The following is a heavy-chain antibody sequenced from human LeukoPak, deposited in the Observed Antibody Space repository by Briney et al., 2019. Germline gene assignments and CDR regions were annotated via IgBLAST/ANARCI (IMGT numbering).Heavy chain of an antibody. Sequence: GGSLRLSCAASGFTFNTYGIHWVRQAPGKGLEWLAVVSYDGNNQYYADSVRGRFTISRDNSKNMLYLQMNSLRPEDTAVYYCAKSVASDAYWGQGTLVTVSS. CDR1: GFTFNTYG. J-gene: IGHJ4*02. CDR3: AKSVASDAY. D-gene: IGHD5-12*01. V-gene: IGHV3-30*18. CDR2: VSYDGNNQ.